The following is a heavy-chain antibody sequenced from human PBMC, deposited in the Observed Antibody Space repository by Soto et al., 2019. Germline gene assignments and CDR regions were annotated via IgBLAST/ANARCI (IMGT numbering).Heavy chain of an antibody. D-gene: IGHD3-22*01. CDR2: FDPEDGET. CDR3: ASCFYDSSGYHTNWIDF. CDR1: GYTLTELS. V-gene: IGHV1-24*01. Sequence: ASVKVSCKVSGYTLTELSMHWVRQAPGKGLEWMGGFDPEDGETIYAQKFQGRVTMTEDTSTDTAYMELSSLRSEDTAVYYCASCFYDSSGYHTNWIDFWGQGTLVNVFS. J-gene: IGHJ5*01.